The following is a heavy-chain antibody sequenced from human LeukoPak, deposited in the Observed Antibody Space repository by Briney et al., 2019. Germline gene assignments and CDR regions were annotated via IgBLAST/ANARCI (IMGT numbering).Heavy chain of an antibody. Sequence: GGSLRLSCAASGFTFSSYAMHWVRQAPGKGLEWVAVISYDGSNKYYADSVKGRFTISRDNSKNTLYLQMDSLSAEDTAVYYCARAGSQSHVDAAMGFCIYWGQGTLVTVSS. J-gene: IGHJ4*02. V-gene: IGHV3-30-3*01. D-gene: IGHD5-18*01. CDR3: ARAGSQSHVDAAMGFCIY. CDR2: ISYDGSNK. CDR1: GFTFSSYA.